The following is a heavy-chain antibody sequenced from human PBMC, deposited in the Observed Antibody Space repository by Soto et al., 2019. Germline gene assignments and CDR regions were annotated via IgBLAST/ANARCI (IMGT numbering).Heavy chain of an antibody. J-gene: IGHJ4*02. Sequence: QVQFVQSGAEVRQPASSVKVSCKTSGGPFSSYAISWVRQAPGQGLEWMGGIVPIVDTSTYAQKFQGIDTITADESTSTVYMELSSLRSDDTAVYYCVRVVAIPGYPDNWGQGTLVTVSS. V-gene: IGHV1-69*12. D-gene: IGHD5-12*01. CDR1: GGPFSSYA. CDR3: VRVVAIPGYPDN. CDR2: IVPIVDTS.